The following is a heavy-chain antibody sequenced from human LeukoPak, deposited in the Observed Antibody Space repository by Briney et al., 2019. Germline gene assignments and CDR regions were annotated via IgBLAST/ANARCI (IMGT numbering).Heavy chain of an antibody. V-gene: IGHV3-9*01. CDR1: GFTFDDYA. J-gene: IGHJ4*02. D-gene: IGHD5-12*01. CDR3: AKAHGYSDYEPAFDY. CDR2: INWSSDNI. Sequence: SLRLSCAGSGFTFDDYAMHWVRQAPGKGLEWVSGINWSSDNIGYADSVKGRFTISRDNAKNSLYLQLNSLRAEDTALYYCAKAHGYSDYEPAFDYWGQGTLVTVSS.